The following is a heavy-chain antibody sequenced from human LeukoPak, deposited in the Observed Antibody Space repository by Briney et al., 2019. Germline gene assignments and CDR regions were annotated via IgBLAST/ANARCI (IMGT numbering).Heavy chain of an antibody. J-gene: IGHJ6*03. CDR2: IKQDGSEK. CDR1: GFTFSSYW. V-gene: IGHV3-7*01. D-gene: IGHD6-13*01. Sequence: GGSLRLSCAASGFTFSSYWMSWVRQAPGKGLEWVANIKQDGSEKYYVDSVKGRFTISRDNAKNSLYLQMNSLRAEDAAVYYCARALSSWYGYYYYYMDVWGKGTTVTVSS. CDR3: ARALSSWYGYYYYYMDV.